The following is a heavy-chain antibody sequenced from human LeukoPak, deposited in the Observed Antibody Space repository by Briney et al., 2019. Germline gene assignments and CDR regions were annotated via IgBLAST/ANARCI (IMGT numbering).Heavy chain of an antibody. CDR1: GFTFSSYA. Sequence: PGGSLRLSCAASGFTFSSYAMSWVRQAPGKGLEWVSAISGSGGSTYYADSVKGRFTISRDNSKNTLYLQMNSLRAEDTAVYYCAKIVSHYYDSSGFPGAFDIWGQGTMVTVSS. V-gene: IGHV3-23*01. D-gene: IGHD3-22*01. CDR3: AKIVSHYYDSSGFPGAFDI. J-gene: IGHJ3*02. CDR2: ISGSGGST.